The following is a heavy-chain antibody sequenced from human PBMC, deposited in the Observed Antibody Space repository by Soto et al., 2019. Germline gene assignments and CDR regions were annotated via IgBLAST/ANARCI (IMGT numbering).Heavy chain of an antibody. CDR2: INHSGST. D-gene: IGHD3-3*01. V-gene: IGHV4-34*01. Sequence: PSETLSLTCAVYGGSFSGYYWSWIRQPPGKGLGWIGEINHSGSTNYNPSLKSRVTISVDTSKNQFSLKLSSVTAADTAVYYCARGRRPYYDFWSGPTAYYYYRMDVWGQGTTVTVSS. CDR3: ARGRRPYYDFWSGPTAYYYYRMDV. CDR1: GGSFSGYY. J-gene: IGHJ6*02.